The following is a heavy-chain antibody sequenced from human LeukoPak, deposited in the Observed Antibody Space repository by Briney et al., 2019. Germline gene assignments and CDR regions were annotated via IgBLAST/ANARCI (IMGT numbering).Heavy chain of an antibody. CDR2: IIPILGIA. V-gene: IGHV1-69*02. CDR3: ARTRGDIVVGDAFDI. J-gene: IGHJ3*02. CDR1: GGTFSSYT. Sequence: SVKVSCKASGGTFSSYTISWVRQAPGQGLEWMGRIIPILGIANYAQKFQGRVTTTADKSTSTAYMELSSLRSDDTAVYYCARTRGDIVVGDAFDIWGQGTMVTVSS. D-gene: IGHD2-15*01.